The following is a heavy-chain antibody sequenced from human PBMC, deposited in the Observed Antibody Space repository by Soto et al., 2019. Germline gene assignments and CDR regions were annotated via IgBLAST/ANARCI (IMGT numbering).Heavy chain of an antibody. CDR1: GFTFSSYA. CDR2: ISGSGGST. Sequence: GGSLRLSCAASGFTFSSYAMSWVRQAPGKGLEWVSAISGSGGSTYYADSVKGRFTISRDNSKNTLYLQMNSLRAEDTAVYYCAKDDYYDSSSAPYYFVYWGQGTLVTVSS. J-gene: IGHJ4*02. D-gene: IGHD3-22*01. V-gene: IGHV3-23*01. CDR3: AKDDYYDSSSAPYYFVY.